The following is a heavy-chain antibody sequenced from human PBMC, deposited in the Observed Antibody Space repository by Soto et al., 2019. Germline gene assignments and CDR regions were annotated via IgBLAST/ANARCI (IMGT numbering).Heavy chain of an antibody. J-gene: IGHJ4*02. D-gene: IGHD6-19*01. CDR3: AKAQKSSAVAGYFDS. CDR1: GSRFSEYY. Sequence: PATLSCAASGSRFSEYYMSWIRQAPGKGLEWVSYIRSSDNTRYYADSVKGRFTISRDNAKNSLYLQMNSLRAEDTAVYYCAKAQKSSAVAGYFDSWGQGTLVTVSS. V-gene: IGHV3-11*01. CDR2: IRSSDNTR.